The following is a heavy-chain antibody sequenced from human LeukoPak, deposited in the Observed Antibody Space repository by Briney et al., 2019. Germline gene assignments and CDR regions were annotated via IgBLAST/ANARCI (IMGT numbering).Heavy chain of an antibody. CDR2: ISGSGGGT. Sequence: GGSLRLSCAASGFTFCSYWMHWVPPAPGKGPEWVSGISGSGGGTYYADSVKGRFAISRDNSKNTLYLQMNSLRAEDTAVYYCVQEGPRGLAFDIWGQGTKVTVSS. CDR3: VQEGPRGLAFDI. V-gene: IGHV3-23*01. CDR1: GFTFCSYW. J-gene: IGHJ3*02.